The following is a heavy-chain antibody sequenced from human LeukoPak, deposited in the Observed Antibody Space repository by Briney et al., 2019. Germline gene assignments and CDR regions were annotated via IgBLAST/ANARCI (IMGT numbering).Heavy chain of an antibody. Sequence: GRSLRLSCAASGFTFDDYAMHWVRQAPGKGLEWVSGISWNSGSIGYADSVKGRFTISRDNAKNSLCLQMNSLRAEDTALYYCAKDRNMIVVASFDYWGQGTLVTVSS. V-gene: IGHV3-9*01. CDR1: GFTFDDYA. CDR3: AKDRNMIVVASFDY. CDR2: ISWNSGSI. J-gene: IGHJ4*02. D-gene: IGHD3-22*01.